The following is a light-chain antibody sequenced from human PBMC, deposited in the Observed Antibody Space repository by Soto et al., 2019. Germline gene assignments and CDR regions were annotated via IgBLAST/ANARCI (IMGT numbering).Light chain of an antibody. CDR1: QGISNY. CDR2: AAS. J-gene: IGKJ3*01. CDR3: QQYDNLLFT. Sequence: DIQMTQSPSSLSASVGNRVTITCRASQGISNYLAWYQQKPGKVPKLLIYAASTLQSGVPSRFSGSGSGTDFTLTITSLHPEDVATYYCQQYDNLLFTFGPGTKVDIK. V-gene: IGKV1-27*01.